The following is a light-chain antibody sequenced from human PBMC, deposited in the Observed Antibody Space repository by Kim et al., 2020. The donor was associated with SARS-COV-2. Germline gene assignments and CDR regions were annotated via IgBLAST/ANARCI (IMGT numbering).Light chain of an antibody. CDR3: QQRSNWRYT. J-gene: IGKJ2*01. Sequence: SLSPGERATLSCRASQSVSSYLAWYQQKTGQAPRLLIYDASNRATGIPARFSGSGSGTDFTLTISSLEPEDFAVYYCQQRSNWRYTFGQGTKLEI. CDR1: QSVSSY. V-gene: IGKV3-11*01. CDR2: DAS.